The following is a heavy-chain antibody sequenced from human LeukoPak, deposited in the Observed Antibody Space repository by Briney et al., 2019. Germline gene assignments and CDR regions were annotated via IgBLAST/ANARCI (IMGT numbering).Heavy chain of an antibody. CDR2: INHSGST. Sequence: PSETLSLTCAVYGGSFSGYYWSWIRQPPGKGLEWIGEINHSGSTNYNPSLKSRVTISVDTSKNQFSLKLSSVTAADTAVYYCARDGYNWADAFDIWGQGTMVTVSS. CDR1: GGSFSGYY. V-gene: IGHV4-34*01. D-gene: IGHD5-24*01. CDR3: ARDGYNWADAFDI. J-gene: IGHJ3*02.